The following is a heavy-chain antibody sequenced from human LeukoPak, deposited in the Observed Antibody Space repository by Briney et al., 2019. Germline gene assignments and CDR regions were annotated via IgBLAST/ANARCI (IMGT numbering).Heavy chain of an antibody. Sequence: ASVKVSCKASGYTFTAYYMHWVRQAPGQGLEWMGWIKPNSGGTNYAQKFQGRVTMTRDTSISTAYMELSRLRSDDTAVYYCARGLLIQLWLTRFDAFDIWGQGTMVTVSS. CDR2: IKPNSGGT. D-gene: IGHD5-18*01. CDR3: ARGLLIQLWLTRFDAFDI. CDR1: GYTFTAYY. V-gene: IGHV1-2*02. J-gene: IGHJ3*02.